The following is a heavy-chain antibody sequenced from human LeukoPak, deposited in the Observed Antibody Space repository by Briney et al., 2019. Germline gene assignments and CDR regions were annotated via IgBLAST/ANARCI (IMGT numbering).Heavy chain of an antibody. V-gene: IGHV4-34*01. D-gene: IGHD6-13*01. CDR1: GGSFSGYY. CDR3: ARRRITAAEDV. J-gene: IGHJ6*04. Sequence: SETLSLTCAVYGGSFSGYYWSWIRQPPGKGLEWIGEINHSGSTSYNPSLKSRVTISVDTSKNQFSLKLSSVTAADTAVYYCARRRITAAEDVWGKGTTVTVSS. CDR2: INHSGST.